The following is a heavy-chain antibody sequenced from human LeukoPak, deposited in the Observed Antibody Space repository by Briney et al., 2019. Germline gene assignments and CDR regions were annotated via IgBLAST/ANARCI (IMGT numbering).Heavy chain of an antibody. D-gene: IGHD3-3*01. V-gene: IGHV3-15*07. Sequence: GGSLRLSCAVSGLTLSNVWMNWVRQAPGKGLEWVGLIKRKSDGGTTEFAAPVKGRFTISRDDSKSTLYLQMDSLTSEDTAVYYCSQGSGFYFNYWGQGTLVTVSS. CDR3: SQGSGFYFNY. CDR1: GLTLSNVW. J-gene: IGHJ4*02. CDR2: IKRKSDGGTT.